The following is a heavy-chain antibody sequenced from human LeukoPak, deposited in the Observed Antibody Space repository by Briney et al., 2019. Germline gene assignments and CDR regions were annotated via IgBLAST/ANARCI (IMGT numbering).Heavy chain of an antibody. D-gene: IGHD3-22*01. J-gene: IGHJ5*02. CDR3: ASTTLDYYYDSSGVWFDP. CDR1: GGSISSYY. Sequence: PSETLSLTCTVSGGSISSYYWSWIRQPPGKGLEWIGDIYYSGSTNYNPSLKSRGTISVDTSKNQFSLKLRSVTAADTAVYYCASTTLDYYYDSSGVWFDPWGQGTLVTVSS. V-gene: IGHV4-59*01. CDR2: IYYSGST.